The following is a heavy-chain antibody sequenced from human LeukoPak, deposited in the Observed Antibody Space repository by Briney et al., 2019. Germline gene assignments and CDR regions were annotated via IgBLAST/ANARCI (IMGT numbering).Heavy chain of an antibody. V-gene: IGHV1-2*06. CDR1: GYTFTSYY. J-gene: IGHJ4*02. CDR2: INPNSGGT. Sequence: GASVKVSCKASGYTFTSYYMHWVRQAPGQGLEWMGRINPNSGGTNYAQKFQGRVTMTRDTSISTAYMELSRLRSDDTAVYYCARVGVIYDFWSGPRYWGQGTLVTVSS. D-gene: IGHD3-3*01. CDR3: ARVGVIYDFWSGPRY.